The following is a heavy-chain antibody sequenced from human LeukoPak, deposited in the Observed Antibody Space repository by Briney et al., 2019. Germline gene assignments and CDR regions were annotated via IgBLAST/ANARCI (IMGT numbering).Heavy chain of an antibody. CDR3: ARRKYSNGWFFDY. D-gene: IGHD6-19*01. Sequence: SETLSLTCTVSGGSVSSHSYYWSWIRQPPGKGLEWIGYIYYTGSTYYNPSLKSRVTISVDTSNNQFSLKLSSVAAADTAVYYCARRKYSNGWFFDYWGQGTLVTVSS. CDR2: IYYTGST. CDR1: GGSVSSHSYY. J-gene: IGHJ4*02. V-gene: IGHV4-61*01.